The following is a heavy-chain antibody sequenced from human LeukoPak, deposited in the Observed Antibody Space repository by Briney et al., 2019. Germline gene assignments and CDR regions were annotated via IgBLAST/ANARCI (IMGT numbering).Heavy chain of an antibody. D-gene: IGHD1-1*01. Sequence: SVKVSCKASGGTFSSYAISWVRQAPGQGLEWMGGIIPIFGTANYAQKFQGRVTITADESTSTAYTELSSLRSEDTAVYYCARDATGTTYGFATWFDPWGQGTLVTVSS. J-gene: IGHJ5*02. CDR3: ARDATGTTYGFATWFDP. CDR1: GGTFSSYA. V-gene: IGHV1-69*13. CDR2: IIPIFGTA.